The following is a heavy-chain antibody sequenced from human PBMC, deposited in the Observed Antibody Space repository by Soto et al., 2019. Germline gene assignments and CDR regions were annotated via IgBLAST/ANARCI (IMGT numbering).Heavy chain of an antibody. Sequence: GGSLRLSCAASGFTFSSYGMHWVRQAPGKGLEWVAVISYDGSNKYYADSVKGRFTISRDNSKNTLYLQMNSLRAEDTAVYYCAKILADSSSWYGAPFDYWGQGTLVTSPQ. V-gene: IGHV3-30*18. CDR3: AKILADSSSWYGAPFDY. D-gene: IGHD6-13*01. CDR2: ISYDGSNK. CDR1: GFTFSSYG. J-gene: IGHJ4*02.